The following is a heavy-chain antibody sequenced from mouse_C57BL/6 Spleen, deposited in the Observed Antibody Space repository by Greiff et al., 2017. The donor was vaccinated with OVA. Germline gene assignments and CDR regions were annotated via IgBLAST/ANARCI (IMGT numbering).Heavy chain of an antibody. CDR1: GYTFTSYW. CDR2: IHPNSGST. V-gene: IGHV1-64*01. J-gene: IGHJ2*01. Sequence: QVQLQQSGAELVKPGASVKLSCKASGYTFTSYWMHWVKQRPGQGLEWIGLIHPNSGSTNYNEKFKSKATLTADKSSSTAYMQLSSLTSEDSAVYYCARDGYYSNYYYFDYWGQGTTLTVSS. CDR3: ARDGYYSNYYYFDY. D-gene: IGHD2-5*01.